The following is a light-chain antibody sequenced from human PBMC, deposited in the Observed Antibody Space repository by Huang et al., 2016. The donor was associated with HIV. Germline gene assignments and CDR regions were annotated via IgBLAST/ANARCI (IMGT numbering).Light chain of an antibody. CDR2: GAS. Sequence: EIVMTQSPATLSVSPGERATLSCRASQSVSSNLAWYQQNPGQAPRLLIYGASTRATGIPARFSGSGSGTEFTLTISSLQSEDFAVYYCQQYNNWPPVTFGPGTKVDIK. V-gene: IGKV3-15*01. CDR3: QQYNNWPPVT. CDR1: QSVSSN. J-gene: IGKJ3*01.